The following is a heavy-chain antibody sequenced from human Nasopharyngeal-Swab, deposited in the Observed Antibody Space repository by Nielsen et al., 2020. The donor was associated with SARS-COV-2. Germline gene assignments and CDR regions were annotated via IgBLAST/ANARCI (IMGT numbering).Heavy chain of an antibody. CDR3: AREGNYYGSGSPLDY. Sequence: ASVTVSCQASGYTFTRYYMHWVRQAPGQGLEWMGIINPSGGSTSYAQKFQGRVTMTRDTSTSTVHMELSSLRSEDTAVYYCAREGNYYGSGSPLDYWGQGTLVTVSS. CDR1: GYTFTRYY. D-gene: IGHD3-10*01. V-gene: IGHV1-46*01. CDR2: INPSGGST. J-gene: IGHJ4*02.